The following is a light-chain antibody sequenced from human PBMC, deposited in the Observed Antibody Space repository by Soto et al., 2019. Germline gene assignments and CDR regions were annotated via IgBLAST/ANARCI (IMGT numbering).Light chain of an antibody. Sequence: EIVLTQSPGTLSLSPGERATLSCRASQSISSTYLAWYRQKPGQPPRPLIYAASSRATGIPDRFSGSGSGTDFTLTISRLEPEDFAVYYCQQYFASSWTFGQGTRVEIK. J-gene: IGKJ1*01. CDR3: QQYFASSWT. CDR2: AAS. V-gene: IGKV3-20*01. CDR1: QSISSTY.